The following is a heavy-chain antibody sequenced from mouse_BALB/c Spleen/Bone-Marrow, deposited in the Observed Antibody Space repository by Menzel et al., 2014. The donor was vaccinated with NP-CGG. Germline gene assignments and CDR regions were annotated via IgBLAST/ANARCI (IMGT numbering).Heavy chain of an antibody. CDR2: IRNKAKGYTT. V-gene: IGHV7-3*02. CDR3: ARDRNNDIHWYLDV. D-gene: IGHD2-12*01. Sequence: EVQLQQSGGGLVQPGGSLRLSCATSVFTFSDYYMSWVRQPPGKALEWLGFIRNKAKGYTTEYIPSVKGRFTISRDSSQSMLYLQMNTLRAEDSATYYCARDRNNDIHWYLDVWAQGPRSPSPQ. CDR1: VFTFSDYY. J-gene: IGHJ1*01.